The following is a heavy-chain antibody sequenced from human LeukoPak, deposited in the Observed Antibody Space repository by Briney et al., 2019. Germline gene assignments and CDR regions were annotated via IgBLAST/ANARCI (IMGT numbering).Heavy chain of an antibody. J-gene: IGHJ4*02. V-gene: IGHV3-30*18. CDR2: ISYDGSNK. Sequence: GGSLRLSCAASGFTLSSYGMHWVRQAPGKGLEWVAVISYDGSNKYYADSVKGRFTISRDNPKNTLYLQMNSLRAEDTAVYYCAKESYATIDYWGQGTLVTVSS. CDR1: GFTLSSYG. D-gene: IGHD5-12*01. CDR3: AKESYATIDY.